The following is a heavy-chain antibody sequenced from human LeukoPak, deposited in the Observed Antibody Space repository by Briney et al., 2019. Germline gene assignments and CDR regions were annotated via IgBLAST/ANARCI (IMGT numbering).Heavy chain of an antibody. V-gene: IGHV3-23*01. J-gene: IGHJ3*02. CDR2: MSGSGGST. CDR3: AKDREYSYVYDAFDI. CDR1: GFTFSSYA. D-gene: IGHD3-16*01. Sequence: GWALRLSCAASGFTFSSYAMSWVRQAPGKGLEWVSGMSGSGGSTYYADSVKGRFTISRDNSKNTLYLQMNTLRAEDTAVYYCAKDREYSYVYDAFDIWGQGTLVTVSS.